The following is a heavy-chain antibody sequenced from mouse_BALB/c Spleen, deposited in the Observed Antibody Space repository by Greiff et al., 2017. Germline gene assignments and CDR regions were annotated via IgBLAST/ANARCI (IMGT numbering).Heavy chain of an antibody. CDR1: GYAFSSYW. D-gene: IGHD4-1*01. Sequence: VQRVESGAELVRPGSSVKISCKASGYAFSSYWMNWVKQRPGQGLEWIGQIYPGDGDTNYNGKFKGKATLTADKSSSTAYMQLSSLTSEDSAVYFCARETGTGDYWGQGTTLTVSS. J-gene: IGHJ2*01. CDR2: IYPGDGDT. V-gene: IGHV1-80*01. CDR3: ARETGTGDY.